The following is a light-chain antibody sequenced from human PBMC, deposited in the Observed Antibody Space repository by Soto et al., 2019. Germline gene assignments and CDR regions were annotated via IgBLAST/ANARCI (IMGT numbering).Light chain of an antibody. Sequence: QSVLTQPPSASGTPGQRVTISCSGGSSNIGINTVNWYQQLPGTAPKVLIYTDNERPSGVPDRFSGSKSGTSASLAINGLQSGDESDYYCSFYTISGVFGGGTKLTVL. CDR3: SFYTISGV. J-gene: IGLJ3*02. CDR2: TDN. V-gene: IGLV1-44*01. CDR1: SSNIGINT.